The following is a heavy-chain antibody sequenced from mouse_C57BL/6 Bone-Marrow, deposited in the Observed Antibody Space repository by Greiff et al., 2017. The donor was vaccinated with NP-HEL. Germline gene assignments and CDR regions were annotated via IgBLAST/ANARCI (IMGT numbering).Heavy chain of an antibody. CDR2: INPSASDP. CDR1: GYTFTSYW. CDR3: ASPPW. V-gene: IGHV1-74*01. J-gene: IGHJ3*02. Sequence: QVQLKQPGAELVKPGASVKVSCKASGYTFTSYWMHWVKQRPGQGLEWIGRINPSASDPNYNQKFKGKATLTVDKSYSTSFLPLSSLTSEASAVYYCASPPWWGQGTLVTVSA.